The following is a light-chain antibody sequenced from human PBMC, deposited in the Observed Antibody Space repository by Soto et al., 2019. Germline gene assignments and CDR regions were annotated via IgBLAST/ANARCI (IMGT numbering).Light chain of an antibody. J-gene: IGLJ2*01. CDR2: EVS. V-gene: IGLV2-14*01. Sequence: QSALTQPASVSGSPGQSITISCTGTGSDVSTYNYVSWYQHHPGKASKLMSSEVSNRPSGVSDRFSGSKSGNTASLTISGLHAEDEADYYCTLYIRSTRVFGGGSKVTVL. CDR1: GSDVSTYNY. CDR3: TLYIRSTRV.